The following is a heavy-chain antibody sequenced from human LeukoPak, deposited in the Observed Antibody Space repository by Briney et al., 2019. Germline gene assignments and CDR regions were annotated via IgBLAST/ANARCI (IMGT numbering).Heavy chain of an antibody. CDR2: IYYSGST. V-gene: IGHV4-59*01. CDR3: ARLNSGSYYFDC. D-gene: IGHD1-26*01. CDR1: GGSISSYY. Sequence: SETLSLTCTVSGGSISSYYWSWIRQPPGKGLEWIGYIYYSGSTNYNPSLKSRVTISVDTSKNQFSLKLSSVTAADTAVYYCARLNSGSYYFDCWGQGTLVTVSS. J-gene: IGHJ4*02.